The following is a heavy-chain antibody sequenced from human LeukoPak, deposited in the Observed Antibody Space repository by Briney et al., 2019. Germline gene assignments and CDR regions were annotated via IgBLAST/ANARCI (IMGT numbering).Heavy chain of an antibody. CDR1: GGSISSYY. J-gene: IGHJ3*02. Sequence: SETLSLTCTVSGGSISSYYWSWIRQPPGKGLEWIGYIYHQAGTEYNPSLKNRVAISVDTSKNQFSLKLSSVTAADTAVYYCAKIKTTFGVVTHAFDIWGPGTIVTVSP. CDR2: IYHQAGT. CDR3: AKIKTTFGVVTHAFDI. D-gene: IGHD3-3*01. V-gene: IGHV4-59*01.